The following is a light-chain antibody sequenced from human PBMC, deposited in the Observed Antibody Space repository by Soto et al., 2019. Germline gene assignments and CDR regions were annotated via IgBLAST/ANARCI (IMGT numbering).Light chain of an antibody. Sequence: PGERAALSCRASQSVGDYLGWYQQKPGQAPRLLIYGASTRATGIPDRFSGSGSGTDFTLTISRLEPADFAVYYCQQYGTSPGTFGQGTKVDI. CDR2: GAS. CDR1: QSVGDY. J-gene: IGKJ1*01. CDR3: QQYGTSPGT. V-gene: IGKV3-20*01.